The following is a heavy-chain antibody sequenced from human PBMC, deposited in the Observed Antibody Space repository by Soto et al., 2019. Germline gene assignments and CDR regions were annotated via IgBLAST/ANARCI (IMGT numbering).Heavy chain of an antibody. Sequence: QITLKESGPTLVKPTQTLTLTCTFSGFSLSTSGVGVGWIRQPPGKALEWLALIYWDDDKRYSPSLKSRLTITKDTSKNQVVLTMTNMDPVDTATYYCAHKDPGYDSSSTLDYWGQGTLVTVSS. J-gene: IGHJ4*02. D-gene: IGHD3-22*01. V-gene: IGHV2-5*02. CDR3: AHKDPGYDSSSTLDY. CDR2: IYWDDDK. CDR1: GFSLSTSGVG.